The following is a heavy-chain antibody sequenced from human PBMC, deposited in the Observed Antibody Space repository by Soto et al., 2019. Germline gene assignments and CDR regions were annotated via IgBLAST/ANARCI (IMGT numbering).Heavy chain of an antibody. D-gene: IGHD5-12*01. Sequence: ASVKVSCKASGYTFTGYYMHWVRQAPGQGLEWMGWINPNSGGTNYAQKFQGRVTMTRDTSISTAYMELSRLRSDDTAVYYCARGARGYSGYDFNYYYGMDVWGQGTTVTVYS. CDR2: INPNSGGT. J-gene: IGHJ6*02. V-gene: IGHV1-2*02. CDR1: GYTFTGYY. CDR3: ARGARGYSGYDFNYYYGMDV.